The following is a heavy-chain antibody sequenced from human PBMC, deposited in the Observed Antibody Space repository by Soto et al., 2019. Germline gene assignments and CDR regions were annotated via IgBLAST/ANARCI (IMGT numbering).Heavy chain of an antibody. CDR2: IYHSGST. CDR3: ASNSYGYIYYDY. D-gene: IGHD5-18*01. J-gene: IGHJ4*01. V-gene: IGHV4-4*02. Sequence: PSETLSLTCAVSGGSISSSNWWSWVRQPPGKGLEWIGEIYHSGSTNYNPSLKSRVTISVDKSKNQFSLKLSSVTAADTAVYYCASNSYGYIYYDYWRHGTLGTVSS. CDR1: GGSISSSNW.